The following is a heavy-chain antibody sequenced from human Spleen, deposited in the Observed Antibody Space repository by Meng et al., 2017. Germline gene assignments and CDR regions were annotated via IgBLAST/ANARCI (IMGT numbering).Heavy chain of an antibody. CDR3: ARFSIGTPKYYYYGMDV. CDR2: INHSGST. J-gene: IGHJ6*02. V-gene: IGHV4-34*01. Sequence: SETLSLTCAVYGGSFSGYYWSWIRQPPGKGLEWIGEINHSGSTNYNPPLKSRVTISVDTSKNQFSLKLSSVTAADTAVYYCARFSIGTPKYYYYGMDVWGQGTTVTVSS. CDR1: GGSFSGYY. D-gene: IGHD2-15*01.